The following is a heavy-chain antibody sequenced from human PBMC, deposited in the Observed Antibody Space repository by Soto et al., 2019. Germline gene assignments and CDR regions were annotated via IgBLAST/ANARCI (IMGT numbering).Heavy chain of an antibody. Sequence: GGSLRLSCAASGFTVSSNYMSWVRQAPGKGLEWVSVIYSGCSTYYADSVKGRFTISRHNSKNTLYLQMNSLRAEDTAVYYCARDQYCSGGSCYYAFDIWGQGTMVTVSS. J-gene: IGHJ3*02. V-gene: IGHV3-53*04. D-gene: IGHD2-15*01. CDR2: IYSGCST. CDR3: ARDQYCSGGSCYYAFDI. CDR1: GFTVSSNY.